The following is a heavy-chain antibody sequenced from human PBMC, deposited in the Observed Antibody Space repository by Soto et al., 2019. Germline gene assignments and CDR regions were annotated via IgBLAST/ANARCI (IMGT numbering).Heavy chain of an antibody. CDR3: ARSPPGPYGSGSYYFDY. CDR2: IIPIFGTA. J-gene: IGHJ4*02. D-gene: IGHD3-10*01. V-gene: IGHV1-69*13. Sequence: GASVKVSCKASGGTFSSYAMSWVRQAPGQRLEWMGGIIPIFGTANYAQKFQGRVTITADESTSTAYMELSSLRSEDMAVYYCARSPPGPYGSGSYYFDYWGQGTLVTVSS. CDR1: GGTFSSYA.